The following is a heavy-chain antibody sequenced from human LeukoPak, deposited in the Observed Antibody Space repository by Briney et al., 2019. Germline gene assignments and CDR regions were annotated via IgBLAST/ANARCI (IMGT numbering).Heavy chain of an antibody. J-gene: IGHJ5*02. CDR1: GYTFTSYY. CDR3: ARDLWSRGFLADP. Sequence: ASVKVSCKASGYTFTSYYMHWVRQAPGQGLEWMGIINPSGGSTSYAQKFQGRVTMTRDTSTCTVYMELSSLRSEDTAVYYCARDLWSRGFLADPWGQGTLVTVSS. V-gene: IGHV1-46*01. D-gene: IGHD3-3*01. CDR2: INPSGGST.